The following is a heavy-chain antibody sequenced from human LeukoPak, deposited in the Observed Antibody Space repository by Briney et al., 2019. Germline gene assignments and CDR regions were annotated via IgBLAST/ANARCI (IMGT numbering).Heavy chain of an antibody. CDR3: ARIDYYDSSGYLAPFDY. Sequence: PGGSLRLSCAASGFTFSSYAMHWVCQAPGKGLEWVAVISYDGSNKYYADSVKGRFTISRDNSKNTLYLQMNSLRAEDTAVYYCARIDYYDSSGYLAPFDYWGQGTLVTVSS. CDR1: GFTFSSYA. V-gene: IGHV3-30-3*01. J-gene: IGHJ4*02. CDR2: ISYDGSNK. D-gene: IGHD3-22*01.